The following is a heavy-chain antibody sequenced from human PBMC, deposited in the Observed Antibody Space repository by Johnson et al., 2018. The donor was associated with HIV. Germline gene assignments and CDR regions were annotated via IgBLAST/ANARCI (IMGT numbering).Heavy chain of an antibody. J-gene: IGHJ3*02. Sequence: VQLVESGGGVVQPGRSLRLSCAASGFTFSNYVMHWVRQAPGKGLEWVAVISYDGSNKYYADSVKGRFTISRDNSKNTLYLQMNSLRAEDTAVYYCAKDPVVTRAFDIWGQGTMVTVSS. CDR3: AKDPVVTRAFDI. CDR2: ISYDGSNK. CDR1: GFTFSNYV. V-gene: IGHV3-30*04. D-gene: IGHD4-23*01.